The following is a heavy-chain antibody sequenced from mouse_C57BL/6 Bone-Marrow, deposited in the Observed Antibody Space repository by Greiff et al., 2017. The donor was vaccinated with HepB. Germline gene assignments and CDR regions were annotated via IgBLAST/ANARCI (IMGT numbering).Heavy chain of an antibody. CDR3: ARGYYGSSLAY. J-gene: IGHJ3*01. D-gene: IGHD1-1*01. V-gene: IGHV5-17*01. CDR2: ISSGSSTI. CDR1: GFTFSDYG. Sequence: EVMLVESGGGLVKPGGSLKLSCAASGFTFSDYGMHWVRQAPEKGLEWVAYISSGSSTIYYADTVKGRFTISRDNAKNTLFLQMTSLRSEDTAMYYCARGYYGSSLAYWGQGTQVTVSA.